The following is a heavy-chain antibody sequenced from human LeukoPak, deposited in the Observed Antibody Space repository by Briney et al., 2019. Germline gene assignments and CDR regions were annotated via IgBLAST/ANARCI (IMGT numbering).Heavy chain of an antibody. Sequence: SETLSLTCTVSGGSTSSSSYYWGWIRQPPGKGLEWIGSIYYSGSTYYNPSLKSRVTISVDTSKNQFSLKLSSVTAADTAVYYCARQANYDSSGYPFDYWGQGTLVTVSS. J-gene: IGHJ4*02. CDR2: IYYSGST. D-gene: IGHD3-22*01. CDR1: GGSTSSSSYY. V-gene: IGHV4-39*01. CDR3: ARQANYDSSGYPFDY.